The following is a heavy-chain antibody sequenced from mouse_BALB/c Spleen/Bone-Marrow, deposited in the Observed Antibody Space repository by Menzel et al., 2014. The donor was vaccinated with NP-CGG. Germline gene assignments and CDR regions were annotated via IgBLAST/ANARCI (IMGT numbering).Heavy chain of an antibody. V-gene: IGHV5-6-3*01. J-gene: IGHJ2*01. D-gene: IGHD3-3*01. CDR2: ISGSGSST. CDR1: GFTFSGYG. CDR3: ARGRDWFDY. Sequence: EVNLVESGGGLVQPGGSLKLSCAASGFTFSGYGMSWVRPTPDKGLELVATISGSGSSTYYPDSVKGRFTISRDNARNTLYLQMSSLKSEDTAMYYCARGRDWFDYWGQGTTLTVSS.